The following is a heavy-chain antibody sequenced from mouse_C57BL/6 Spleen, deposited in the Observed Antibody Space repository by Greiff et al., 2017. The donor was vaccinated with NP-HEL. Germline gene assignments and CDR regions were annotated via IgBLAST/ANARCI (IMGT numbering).Heavy chain of an antibody. Sequence: QVQLKQSGPGLVAPSQSLSITCTVSGFSLTSYGVDWVRQSPGKGLEWLGVIWGVGSTNYNSALKSRLSISKDNSKSQVFLKMNSLQTDDTAMYYCASGCTTVVAPFAYWGQGTLVTVSA. D-gene: IGHD1-1*01. V-gene: IGHV2-6*01. CDR1: GFSLTSYG. CDR3: ASGCTTVVAPFAY. CDR2: IWGVGST. J-gene: IGHJ3*01.